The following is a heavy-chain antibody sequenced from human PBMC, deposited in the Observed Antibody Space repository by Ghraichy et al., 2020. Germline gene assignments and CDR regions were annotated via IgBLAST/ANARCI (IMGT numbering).Heavy chain of an antibody. J-gene: IGHJ4*02. CDR2: ISSSTSDI. CDR1: GFSFSSHH. Sequence: LSLTCAASGFSFSSHHMNWVRQAPGKGLEWVSFISSSTSDIYYADSVKGRFTVSRDNAKNSLFLQMNSLRAEDTAVYFCARDGGFSVSYYSFDYWGQGTLVTVSS. D-gene: IGHD1-26*01. CDR3: ARDGGFSVSYYSFDY. V-gene: IGHV3-21*01.